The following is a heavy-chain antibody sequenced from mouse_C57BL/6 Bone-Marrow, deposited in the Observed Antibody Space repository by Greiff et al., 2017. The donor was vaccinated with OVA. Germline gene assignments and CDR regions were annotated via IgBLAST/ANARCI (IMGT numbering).Heavy chain of an antibody. V-gene: IGHV1-7*01. D-gene: IGHD2-4*01. Sequence: QVHVKQSGAELAKPGASVKLSCKASGYTFTSYWMHWVKQRPGQGLEWIGYINPSSGYTKYNQKFKDKATLTADKSSSTAYMQLSSLTYEDSAVYYCARRGDIYYDYDVNFDVWGTGTTVTVSS. J-gene: IGHJ1*03. CDR3: ARRGDIYYDYDVNFDV. CDR2: INPSSGYT. CDR1: GYTFTSYW.